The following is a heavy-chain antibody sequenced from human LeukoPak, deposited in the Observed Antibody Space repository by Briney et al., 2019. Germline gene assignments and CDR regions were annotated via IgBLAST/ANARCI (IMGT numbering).Heavy chain of an antibody. Sequence: GGSLRLSCAASGFTFNTYDMSWVRQSPVKGLEWVSGLSGSGDRTYHTDSVKGRFTISRDNSKNTVYLQMNTLRAEDTALYYCARGGTLVRGGDPFDYWGQGTLVTVSS. J-gene: IGHJ4*02. CDR1: GFTFNTYD. V-gene: IGHV3-23*01. D-gene: IGHD3-10*01. CDR2: LSGSGDRT. CDR3: ARGGTLVRGGDPFDY.